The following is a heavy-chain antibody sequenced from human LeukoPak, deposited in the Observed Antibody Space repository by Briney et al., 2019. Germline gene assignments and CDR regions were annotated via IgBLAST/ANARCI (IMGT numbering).Heavy chain of an antibody. V-gene: IGHV1-18*01. CDR3: ARGETNWGPIDYFDY. J-gene: IGHJ4*02. CDR1: GYTFTSYG. Sequence: ASVKVSCKASGYTFTSYGISWVRQAPGQGLEWMGWISTYNGNTNYAQKFQGRVTITADESTSTAYMELSSLRSEDTAVYYCARGETNWGPIDYFDYWGQGTLVTVSS. CDR2: ISTYNGNT. D-gene: IGHD7-27*01.